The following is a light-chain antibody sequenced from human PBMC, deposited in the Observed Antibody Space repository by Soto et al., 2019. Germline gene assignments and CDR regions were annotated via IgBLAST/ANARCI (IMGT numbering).Light chain of an antibody. V-gene: IGKV3-20*01. Sequence: LKISAVTLSLKPRERATLPCRASQSVKSSYLALYQHNPGQARMLLIYGKSSRATGIPDRFSGSGSGTDFTLTICLLEPEDFGDYYCHQDVRFISFGHGRLLDI. J-gene: IGKJ5*01. CDR2: GKS. CDR3: HQDVRFIS. CDR1: QSVKSSY.